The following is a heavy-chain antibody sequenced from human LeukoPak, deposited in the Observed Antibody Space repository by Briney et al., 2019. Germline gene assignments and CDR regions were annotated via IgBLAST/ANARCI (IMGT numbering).Heavy chain of an antibody. Sequence: PGGSLRLSCAASGFTFNKYAIKWVRQAPGKGLEYVSSISSNGDSTYYVNSVKGRFTISRDNSKNVVYLQMGSLRAEDTALYYCARDGAARPYYYYYYMDVWGKGTTVTVSS. J-gene: IGHJ6*03. V-gene: IGHV3-64*01. CDR2: ISSNGDST. CDR3: ARDGAARPYYYYYYMDV. D-gene: IGHD6-6*01. CDR1: GFTFNKYA.